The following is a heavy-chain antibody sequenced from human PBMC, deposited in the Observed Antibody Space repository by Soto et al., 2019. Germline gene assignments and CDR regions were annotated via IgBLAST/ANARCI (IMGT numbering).Heavy chain of an antibody. D-gene: IGHD2-15*01. J-gene: IGHJ4*02. CDR2: IKQDGSEK. CDR1: AFTFSNSW. V-gene: IGHV3-7*01. CDR3: ARDGSGAYDY. Sequence: GSLSLSCAASAFTFSNSWMSWVRQAPGKGLEWVANIKQDGSEKYYVDSVKGRFTISRDNAKNSLYLQMNSLRAEDTAVYYCARDGSGAYDYWGQGTLVTVSS.